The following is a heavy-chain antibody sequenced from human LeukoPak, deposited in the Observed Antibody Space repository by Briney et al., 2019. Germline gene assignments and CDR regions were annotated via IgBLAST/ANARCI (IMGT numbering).Heavy chain of an antibody. CDR3: AKGGYSSSWSYYFDY. J-gene: IGHJ4*02. Sequence: QPGGSLRLSCAASGFTFSSYAMSWVRQAPGKGLEWVSAISGSGGSTYYAGSVKGRFTISRDNSKNTLYLEMNSLREEDTAVYYCAKGGYSSSWSYYFDYWGQGTLVTVSS. CDR1: GFTFSSYA. CDR2: ISGSGGST. D-gene: IGHD6-13*01. V-gene: IGHV3-23*01.